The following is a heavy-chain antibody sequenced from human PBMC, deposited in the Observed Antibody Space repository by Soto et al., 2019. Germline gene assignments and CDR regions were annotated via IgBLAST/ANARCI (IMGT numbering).Heavy chain of an antibody. Sequence: ASVKVSCKASGFTFTSSAMQWVRQARGQRLEWIGWIVVGSGNTNYAQKFQERVTITRDMSTSTAYMELSSLRSEDTAVYYCARDLNYDFWSGYKKNYYYYYGLDVWGQGTTVTVSS. J-gene: IGHJ6*02. CDR3: ARDLNYDFWSGYKKNYYYYYGLDV. CDR1: GFTFTSSA. CDR2: IVVGSGNT. V-gene: IGHV1-58*02. D-gene: IGHD3-3*01.